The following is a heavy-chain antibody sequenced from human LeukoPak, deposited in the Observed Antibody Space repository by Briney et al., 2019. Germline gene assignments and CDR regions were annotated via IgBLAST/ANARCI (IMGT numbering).Heavy chain of an antibody. CDR2: INHGGST. J-gene: IGHJ4*02. Sequence: SETLSLTCAVYGGSLSGYYWSWIRQSPGEGLEWIGEINHGGSTNYHPSLKSRVTMSVDTSKNHFSLKLSSVTAADTAVYFCAREGRMSMGIEYWGQGTLVTVSS. D-gene: IGHD4/OR15-4a*01. CDR1: GGSLSGYY. CDR3: AREGRMSMGIEY. V-gene: IGHV4-34*01.